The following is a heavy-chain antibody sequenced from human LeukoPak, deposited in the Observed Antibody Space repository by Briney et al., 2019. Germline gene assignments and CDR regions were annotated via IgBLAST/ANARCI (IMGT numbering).Heavy chain of an antibody. CDR3: ARLYYYYGMDV. CDR2: IKQDGSGK. CDR1: GFTFGSYW. Sequence: PGGSLRLSCAASGFTFGSYWMSWVRQAPGKGLEWVANIKQDGSGKYYVDSVKGRFTISRDNAKNSLYLQMNSLRAEDTAVYYCARLYYYYGMDVWGQGTTVTVSS. J-gene: IGHJ6*02. V-gene: IGHV3-7*01.